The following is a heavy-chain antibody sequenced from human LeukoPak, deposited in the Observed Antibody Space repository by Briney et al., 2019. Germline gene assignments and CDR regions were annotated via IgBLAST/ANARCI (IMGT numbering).Heavy chain of an antibody. J-gene: IGHJ6*02. CDR1: GYTFTSYG. CDR2: ISAYNGNT. D-gene: IGHD1-26*01. V-gene: IGHV1-18*01. Sequence: ASVKVSCKASGYTFTSYGISWVRQAPGQGLEWMGWISAYNGNTSYAQKLQGRVTMTTDTSTSTAYMELRSLRSDDTAVYYCAICWWGVGATGSSYYYYGMDVWGQGTTVTVSS. CDR3: AICWWGVGATGSSYYYYGMDV.